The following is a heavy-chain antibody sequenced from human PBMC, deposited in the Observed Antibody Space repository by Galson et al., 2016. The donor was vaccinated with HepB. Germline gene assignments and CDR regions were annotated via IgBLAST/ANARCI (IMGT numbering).Heavy chain of an antibody. V-gene: IGHV3-53*01. Sequence: SLRLSCADSGFTFNTYGMNWVRQAPGKGLEWVSVLYRDGSTYYADSVKGRFTISRDNSKNTLYLQMNSLRAEDTALYFCAKCRSSDSTSCPNYWGQGTLVTVSS. CDR2: LYRDGST. CDR1: GFTFNTYG. J-gene: IGHJ4*02. CDR3: AKCRSSDSTSCPNY. D-gene: IGHD2-2*01.